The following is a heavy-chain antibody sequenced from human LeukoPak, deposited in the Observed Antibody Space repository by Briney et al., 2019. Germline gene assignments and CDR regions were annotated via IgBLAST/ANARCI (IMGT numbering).Heavy chain of an antibody. CDR3: ARGAQLRYFDWLHYYYYYYMDV. Sequence: SETLSLTCTVSGYSISSGYYWGWIRQPPGKGLEWIGSIYHSGSTYYNPSLKSRVTISVDTSKNQFSLKLSSVTAADTAVYYCARGAQLRYFDWLHYYYYYYMDVWGKGTTVTISS. V-gene: IGHV4-38-2*02. CDR1: GYSISSGYY. CDR2: IYHSGST. J-gene: IGHJ6*03. D-gene: IGHD3-9*01.